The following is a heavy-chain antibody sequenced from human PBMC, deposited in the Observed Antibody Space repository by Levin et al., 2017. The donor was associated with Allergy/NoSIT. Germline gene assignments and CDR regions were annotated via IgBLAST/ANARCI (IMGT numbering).Heavy chain of an antibody. D-gene: IGHD2-21*01. V-gene: IGHV3-7*04. J-gene: IGHJ2*01. Sequence: GGSLRLSCAASGFFFGTHWMSWVRQAPGKGLEWVANIKQDGSEKNYADSVKGRFTTSRDNAKNAPYLQMNSLRVAETAVYYCARARIGENIWCWYFDLWGRGTLVTVSS. CDR3: ARARIGENIWCWYFDL. CDR1: GFFFGTHW. CDR2: IKQDGSEK.